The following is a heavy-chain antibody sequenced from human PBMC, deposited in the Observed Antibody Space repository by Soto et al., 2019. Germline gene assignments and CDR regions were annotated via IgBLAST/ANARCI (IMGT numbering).Heavy chain of an antibody. V-gene: IGHV3-23*01. J-gene: IGHJ4*02. CDR1: GFSFVNYA. CDR3: AKATTNGGWFNPFDS. Sequence: GGSLRVSCAASGFSFVNYAMNWVRQAPGKGLEWVSGLSGSGTSTYYADSVKGRFTISRDNSRDTLFLQMNSLTADDTAVYYCAKATTNGGWFNPFDSWGQGALVTVSS. CDR2: LSGSGTST. D-gene: IGHD6-19*01.